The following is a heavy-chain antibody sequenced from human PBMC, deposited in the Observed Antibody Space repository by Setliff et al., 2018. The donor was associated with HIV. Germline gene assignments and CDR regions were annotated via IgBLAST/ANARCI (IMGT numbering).Heavy chain of an antibody. D-gene: IGHD2-8*01. CDR2: IYYSGST. CDR3: AALSLRTNSVYGIISTRFDP. J-gene: IGHJ5*02. CDR1: GGSISSSSSY. V-gene: IGHV4-39*01. Sequence: SETLSLTCTVSGGSISSSSSYWGWIRQSPGKGLEWIGSIYYSGSTDYNPSLKSRVTISADTSKNQFSLSLRSVTAADTAVYYCAALSLRTNSVYGIISTRFDPWGQGTLVTVSS.